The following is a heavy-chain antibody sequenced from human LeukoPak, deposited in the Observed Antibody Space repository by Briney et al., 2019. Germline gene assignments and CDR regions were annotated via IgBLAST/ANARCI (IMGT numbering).Heavy chain of an antibody. J-gene: IGHJ4*02. CDR2: MSYDGSSK. D-gene: IGHD6-19*01. CDR1: GFTFSSYA. CDR3: ARERWYNSGLSGGNNFDY. Sequence: GRSLRLSCAASGFTFSSYAMHWVRQAPGKGLEWVALMSYDGSSKYYADSVKGRFTISRDNSKNTLYLQMNSLRAEDTAVYYCARERWYNSGLSGGNNFDYWGQGTLVTVSS. V-gene: IGHV3-30*04.